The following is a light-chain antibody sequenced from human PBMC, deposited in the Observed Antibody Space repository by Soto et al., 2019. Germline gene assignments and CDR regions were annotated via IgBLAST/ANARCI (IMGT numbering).Light chain of an antibody. V-gene: IGKV1-39*01. J-gene: IGKJ3*01. CDR2: AAS. CDR3: QQSYSTPLFT. CDR1: QSISSY. Sequence: DIQMTQSPSSLSASVGDRVTITCRASQSISSYLNWYQQKPGKAPKLLIYAASSLQSGVPSRFSGSGSGTDFTXXIXSLQPEDFATYYCQQSYSTPLFTFGPGTKVDIK.